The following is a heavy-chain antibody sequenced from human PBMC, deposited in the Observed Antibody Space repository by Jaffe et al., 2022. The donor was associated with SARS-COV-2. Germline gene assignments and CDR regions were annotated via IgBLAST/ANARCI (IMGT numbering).Heavy chain of an antibody. CDR1: GFTFSSYA. Sequence: EVQLLESGGGLVQPGGSLRLSCAASGFTFSSYAMSWVRQAPGKGLEWVSAISGSGGSTYYADSVKGRFTISRDNSKNTLYLQMNSLRAEDTAVYYCAKDSWGGGDCSSTSCSPNYYYGMDVWGQGTTVTVSS. V-gene: IGHV3-23*01. CDR2: ISGSGGST. J-gene: IGHJ6*02. CDR3: AKDSWGGGDCSSTSCSPNYYYGMDV. D-gene: IGHD2-2*01.